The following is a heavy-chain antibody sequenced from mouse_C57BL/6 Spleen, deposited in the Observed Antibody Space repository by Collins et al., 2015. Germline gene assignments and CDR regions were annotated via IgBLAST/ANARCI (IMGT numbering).Heavy chain of an antibody. CDR3: AIYYYGSRRRYFDV. J-gene: IGHJ1*03. CDR2: IYIGNGYT. V-gene: IGHV1-58*01. D-gene: IGHD1-1*01. Sequence: MHWVKQRPGQGLEWIGYIYIGNGYTEYNEKFKGKATLTSDTSSSTAYMQLSSLTSEDSAIYFCAIYYYGSRRRYFDVWGTGTTVTVSS.